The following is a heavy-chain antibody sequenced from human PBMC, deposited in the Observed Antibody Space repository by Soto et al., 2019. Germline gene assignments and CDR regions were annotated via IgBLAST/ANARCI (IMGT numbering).Heavy chain of an antibody. D-gene: IGHD4-17*01. J-gene: IGHJ4*02. V-gene: IGHV5-51*01. CDR2: IYPGDSAT. Sequence: PGESLKISCKASGYSFTSYWVAWVRQVPGKGLEWMGIIYPGDSATTYSPSFQGQVTISADKSTSTAYLQWSSLEASDTAMYYCARRNDYGNYDFDYWGQGTLVTVSS. CDR3: ARRNDYGNYDFDY. CDR1: GYSFTSYW.